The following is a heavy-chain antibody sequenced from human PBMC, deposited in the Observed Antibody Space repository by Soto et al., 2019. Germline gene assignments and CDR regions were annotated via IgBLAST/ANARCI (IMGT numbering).Heavy chain of an antibody. D-gene: IGHD3-22*01. CDR3: ASLGAPVVTPPGYYYYYYGMDV. Sequence: ASVKVSCKASGYTFTGYYMHWVRQAPGQGLEWMGWINPNSGGTNYAQKFQGRVTMTRDTSISTAYMELRRLRSDDTAVYYCASLGAPVVTPPGYYYYYYGMDVWGQGTTVTVSS. V-gene: IGHV1-2*02. J-gene: IGHJ6*02. CDR1: GYTFTGYY. CDR2: INPNSGGT.